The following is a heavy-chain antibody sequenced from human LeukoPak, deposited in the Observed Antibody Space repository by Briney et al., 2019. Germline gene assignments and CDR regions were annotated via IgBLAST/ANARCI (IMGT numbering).Heavy chain of an antibody. CDR1: GFTFSRYR. CDR2: IETDGRTT. V-gene: IGHV3-74*01. CDR3: ARLNYDILTGYYLDY. J-gene: IGHJ4*02. Sequence: SGGSLRLSCAASGFTFSRYRMHWVRQAPGKGLVWVSQIETDGRTTTYADSVKGRFTISRDNAKNSLYLQMNSLRAEDTAVYYCARLNYDILTGYYLDYWGQGTLVTVSS. D-gene: IGHD3-9*01.